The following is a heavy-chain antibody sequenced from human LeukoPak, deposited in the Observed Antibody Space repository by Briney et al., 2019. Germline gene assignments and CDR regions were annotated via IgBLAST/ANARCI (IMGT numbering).Heavy chain of an antibody. V-gene: IGHV1-2*02. CDR2: INPNSGGT. J-gene: IGHJ4*02. CDR1: GYTFTGYY. D-gene: IGHD6-13*01. CDR3: ARDGTSSWYSGLVPF. Sequence: GASVKVSCKASGYTFTGYYMHWVRQAPGQGLEWIGWINPNSGGTNYAQKFQGRVTMTRDTSISTAYMELSRLRSDDTAVYYCARDGTSSWYSGLVPFWGQGTLVTVSS.